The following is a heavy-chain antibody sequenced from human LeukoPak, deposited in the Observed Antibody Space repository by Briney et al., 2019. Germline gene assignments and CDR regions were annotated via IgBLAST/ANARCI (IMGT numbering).Heavy chain of an antibody. D-gene: IGHD2-8*01. V-gene: IGHV1-2*02. CDR1: GYTFTGYY. Sequence: ASVKVSCKASGYTFTGYYMHWVRQAPGQGLEWMGWINPNSGGTNYAQKFQGRVTMTRDTSISTAYMELSRLRSDDTAVYYCARPATLVYATASELDYWGQGTLVTVSS. J-gene: IGHJ4*02. CDR3: ARPATLVYATASELDY. CDR2: INPNSGGT.